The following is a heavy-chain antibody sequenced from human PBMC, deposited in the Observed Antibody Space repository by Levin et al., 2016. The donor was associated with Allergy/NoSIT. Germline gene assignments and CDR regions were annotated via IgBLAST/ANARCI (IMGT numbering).Heavy chain of an antibody. J-gene: IGHJ4*02. CDR3: ARHLKQGLSIDY. Sequence: SETLSLTCTVSGGSISSSSYYWGWIRQPPGKGLEWIGSIYYSGSTYYNPSLKSRVTISVDTSKNQFSLKLSSVTAADTAVYYCARHLKQGLSIDYWGQGTLVTVSS. V-gene: IGHV4-39*01. CDR1: GGSISSSSYY. CDR2: IYYSGST. D-gene: IGHD2-2*01.